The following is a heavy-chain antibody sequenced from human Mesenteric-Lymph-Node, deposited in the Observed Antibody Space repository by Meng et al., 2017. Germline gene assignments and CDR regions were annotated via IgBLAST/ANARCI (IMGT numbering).Heavy chain of an antibody. CDR3: AKWSGNTLPDYYLDS. D-gene: IGHD3-10*01. Sequence: VHLVESGGAAVQPPGSSRLSCPASGFTFSAYGMHWVRQAPGEGLGWVALISYGGSYKYYADSVKGRFTISRDDSKNTLYLQMNRLRAEDAAVYYCAKWSGNTLPDYYLDSWGQGTLVTVSS. J-gene: IGHJ4*02. CDR2: ISYGGSYK. V-gene: IGHV3-30*18. CDR1: GFTFSAYG.